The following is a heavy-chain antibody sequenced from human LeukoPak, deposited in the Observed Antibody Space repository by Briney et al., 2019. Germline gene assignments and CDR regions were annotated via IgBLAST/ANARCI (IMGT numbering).Heavy chain of an antibody. Sequence: ASVKVSCKASGYTFTSYGISWVRQAPGQGLEWMGWISAYNGNTNYAQKLQGRVTMTTDTSTSTAYMELRRLRSDDTAVYYCARIAVAGTKTYYFDYWGQGTLVTVSS. CDR1: GYTFTSYG. J-gene: IGHJ4*02. CDR3: ARIAVAGTKTYYFDY. D-gene: IGHD6-19*01. V-gene: IGHV1-18*04. CDR2: ISAYNGNT.